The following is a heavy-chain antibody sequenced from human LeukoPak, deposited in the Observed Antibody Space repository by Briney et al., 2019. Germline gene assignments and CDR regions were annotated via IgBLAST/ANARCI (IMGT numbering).Heavy chain of an antibody. D-gene: IGHD2-15*01. Sequence: SETLSLTCTVSGGSISSYYWSWIRQPPGKGLEWIGYIYYSGSTNYNPSLKSRVTISVDTSKNQFSLKLSSVTAADTAVYYCARDHCGGGSCYPDYWGQGTLVTVSS. CDR1: GGSISSYY. CDR2: IYYSGST. J-gene: IGHJ4*02. CDR3: ARDHCGGGSCYPDY. V-gene: IGHV4-59*01.